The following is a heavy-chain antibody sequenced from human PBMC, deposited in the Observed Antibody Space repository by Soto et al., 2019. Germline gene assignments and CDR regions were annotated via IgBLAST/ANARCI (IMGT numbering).Heavy chain of an antibody. J-gene: IGHJ4*02. CDR2: ISSSSSTI. D-gene: IGHD6-13*01. V-gene: IGHV3-48*02. CDR3: ARGSYQLPWQQLVRNYFDY. CDR1: GFTFSSYS. Sequence: GGSLRLSCAASGFTFSSYSMNWVRQAPGKGLEWVSYISSSSSTIYYADSVKGRFTISRDNAKNSLYLQMNSLRDEDTAVYYCARGSYQLPWQQLVRNYFDYWGQGTLVTVSS.